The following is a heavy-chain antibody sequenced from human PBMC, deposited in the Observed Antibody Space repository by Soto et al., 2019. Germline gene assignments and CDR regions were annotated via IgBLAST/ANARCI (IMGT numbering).Heavy chain of an antibody. V-gene: IGHV5-51*01. CDR2: IFPGDSDT. CDR3: ARPLIRYFDWTLFYFDY. J-gene: IGHJ4*02. CDR1: GYSFTSHW. Sequence: PGESLKISCQGSGYSFTSHWIGWVRRMPGKGLEWVAIIFPGDSDTRYSPSFQGQVTISADKSISTAYLQWSSLKASDTATYYCARPLIRYFDWTLFYFDYWSQGTPVTVSS. D-gene: IGHD3-9*01.